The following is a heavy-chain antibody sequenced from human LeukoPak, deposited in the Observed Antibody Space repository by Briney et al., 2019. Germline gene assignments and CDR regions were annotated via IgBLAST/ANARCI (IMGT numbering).Heavy chain of an antibody. D-gene: IGHD2-2*01. J-gene: IGHJ5*02. Sequence: GGSLRLSCAASGFTFSSYSMNWVRQAPGKGLEWLSSISSSSSYIYYADSVKGRFTISRDNAKNSLYLQMNSLRAEDTAVYYCARVSGTSGPPTGFDPWGQGTLVTVSP. CDR3: ARVSGTSGPPTGFDP. V-gene: IGHV3-21*01. CDR2: ISSSSSYI. CDR1: GFTFSSYS.